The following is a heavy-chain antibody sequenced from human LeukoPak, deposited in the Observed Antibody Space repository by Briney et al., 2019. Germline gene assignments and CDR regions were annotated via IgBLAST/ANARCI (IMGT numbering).Heavy chain of an antibody. D-gene: IGHD2-15*01. CDR1: GGSISSGSYY. CDR2: IYTSGST. CDR3: ARGPTYCSSSSCLQGE. Sequence: TSQTLSLTCTVSGGSISSGSYYWSWIRQPAGKGLEWIGRIYTSGSTNYNPSLKSRVTISVDTSKNQFSLKLSSVTAVDTAVYYCARGPTYCSSSSCLQGEWGQGTLVTVSS. J-gene: IGHJ4*02. V-gene: IGHV4-61*02.